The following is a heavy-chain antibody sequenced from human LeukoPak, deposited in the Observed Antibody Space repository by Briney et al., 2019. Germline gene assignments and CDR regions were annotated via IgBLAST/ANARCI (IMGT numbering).Heavy chain of an antibody. CDR2: IYTSGST. J-gene: IGHJ4*02. D-gene: IGHD6-19*01. CDR1: GGSISSYY. CDR3: AKAGRIAVAGTLFDY. V-gene: IGHV4-4*07. Sequence: SETLSLTCTVSGGSISSYYWSWIRQPAGKGLEWIGRIYTSGSTNYNPSLKSRVTMSVDTSKNQFSLKLSSVTAADTAVYYCAKAGRIAVAGTLFDYWGQGTLVTVSS.